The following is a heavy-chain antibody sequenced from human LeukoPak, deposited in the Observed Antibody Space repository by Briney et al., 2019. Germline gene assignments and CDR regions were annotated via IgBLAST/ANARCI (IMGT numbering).Heavy chain of an antibody. CDR3: SARQPLYGMHF. J-gene: IGHJ6*02. D-gene: IGHD6-13*01. Sequence: GGSLRLSCAASGFTLSNYWMHWVRQAPGQGLVWVSRIVNDGSTTYADSVKGRFTISRDNAKNTLYLQMNSLRADDTAVYYCSARQPLYGMHFWGQGTTVTVSS. CDR2: IVNDGSTT. V-gene: IGHV3-74*01. CDR1: GFTLSNYW.